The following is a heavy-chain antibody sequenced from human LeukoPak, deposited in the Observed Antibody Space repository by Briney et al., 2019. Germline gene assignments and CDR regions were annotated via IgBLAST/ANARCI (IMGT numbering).Heavy chain of an antibody. CDR2: INHSGST. CDR3: ASAYYYDSSGYYGY. CDR1: GGSFSAYY. D-gene: IGHD3-22*01. V-gene: IGHV4-34*01. Sequence: SETLPLTCAVYGGSFSAYYWSWIRQPPGKGLEWIGEINHSGSTNYNPSLKSRVTISVHTSKNQFSLKLSSVTAAGTAVYYCASAYYYDSSGYYGYWGQGTLVTVSS. J-gene: IGHJ4*02.